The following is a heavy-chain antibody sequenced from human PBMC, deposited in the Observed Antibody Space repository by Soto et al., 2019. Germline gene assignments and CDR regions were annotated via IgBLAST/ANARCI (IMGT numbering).Heavy chain of an antibody. CDR3: ARDHGFGELLAWFDP. Sequence: SETLSLTCAVYGGSFSGYYWSWIRQPPGKGLEWIGEINHSGSTNYNPSLKSRVTISVDTSKNQFSLKLSSVTAADTAVYYCARDHGFGELLAWFDPWGQGTLVT. J-gene: IGHJ5*02. V-gene: IGHV4-34*01. CDR2: INHSGST. CDR1: GGSFSGYY. D-gene: IGHD3-10*01.